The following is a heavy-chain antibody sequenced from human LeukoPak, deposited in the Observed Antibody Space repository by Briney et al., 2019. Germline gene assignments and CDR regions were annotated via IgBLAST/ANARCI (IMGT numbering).Heavy chain of an antibody. CDR2: IYYKGNT. V-gene: IGHV4-39*07. CDR3: ARRGSSGWYIFDY. J-gene: IGHJ4*02. Sequence: PSETLSLTCTVSGGSINSRSYFWGWIRQPPGKGLEWIGSIYYKGNTYFNPSLKSRVTISEDTSKNQFSLNLISVTAADTAVYYCARRGSSGWYIFDYWGQGTLVTVSS. CDR1: GGSINSRSYF. D-gene: IGHD6-19*01.